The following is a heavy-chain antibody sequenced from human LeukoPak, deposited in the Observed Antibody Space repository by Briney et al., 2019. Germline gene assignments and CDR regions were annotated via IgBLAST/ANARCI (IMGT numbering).Heavy chain of an antibody. CDR2: IFYSGSI. V-gene: IGHV4-39*01. CDR3: ARHYFIFTERYFDY. D-gene: IGHD3-9*01. J-gene: IGHJ4*02. Sequence: PSETLSLTCTVSGGSISSSSYYWGWIRQPPGEGLEYSGSIFYSGSIFYNPSLKSRVAISVDTSKNQFSLKLSSVTAADTAVYYCARHYFIFTERYFDYWGQGTLVTVSS. CDR1: GGSISSSSYY.